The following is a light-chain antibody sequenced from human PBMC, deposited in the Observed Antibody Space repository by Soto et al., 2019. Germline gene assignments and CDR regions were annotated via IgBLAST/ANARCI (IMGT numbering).Light chain of an antibody. CDR3: ISYAGSNNLV. Sequence: QSALTQPPPASGSPGQSVTISCTGTSSDVGGYNYVSWYQQHPGKVPKLMIYEVSKRPSGVPDRFSGSKSGNTASLTVSGLQAEDEADYYCISYAGSNNLVFGGGTKLTVL. CDR2: EVS. J-gene: IGLJ2*01. V-gene: IGLV2-8*01. CDR1: SSDVGGYNY.